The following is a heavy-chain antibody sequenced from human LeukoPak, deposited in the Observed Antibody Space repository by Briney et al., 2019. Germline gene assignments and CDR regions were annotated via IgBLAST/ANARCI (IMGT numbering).Heavy chain of an antibody. CDR2: IIPILGIA. V-gene: IGHV1-69*04. Sequence: ASVKVSCKASGYTFTSYGISWVRQAPGQGLEWMGRIIPILGIANYAQKFQGRVTITADKSTSTAYMELSSLRSEDTAVYYCATGPLAAAECFDPWGQGTLVTVSS. CDR1: GYTFTSYG. CDR3: ATGPLAAAECFDP. J-gene: IGHJ5*02. D-gene: IGHD6-13*01.